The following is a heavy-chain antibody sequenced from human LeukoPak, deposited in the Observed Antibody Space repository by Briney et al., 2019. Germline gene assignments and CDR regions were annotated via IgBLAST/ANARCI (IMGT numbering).Heavy chain of an antibody. D-gene: IGHD3-22*01. CDR2: ISGSDDST. J-gene: IGHJ4*02. CDR1: GFTFSSYA. Sequence: PGGSLRLSCAASGFTFSSYAMSWVRQAPGKGLEWVSVISGSDDSTYYADSVKGRFTISRDNSKNTLYLQMNSLRAEDTAVYYCARVPYYYDSSGPLGYWGQGTLVTVSS. CDR3: ARVPYYYDSSGPLGY. V-gene: IGHV3-23*01.